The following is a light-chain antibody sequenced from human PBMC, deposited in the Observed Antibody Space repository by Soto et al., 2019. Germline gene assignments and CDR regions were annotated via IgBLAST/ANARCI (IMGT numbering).Light chain of an antibody. CDR1: QDISNY. Sequence: DIQMTQSPSSLSASVGDRVTITCQANQDISNYLNWYQQKLGKAPKLLIYDASNLEIGVPSRFSGSGSGTDFTFTISSLQPEDIATYYCQQYDNHRTFGQGTKVEIK. J-gene: IGKJ1*01. CDR2: DAS. CDR3: QQYDNHRT. V-gene: IGKV1-33*01.